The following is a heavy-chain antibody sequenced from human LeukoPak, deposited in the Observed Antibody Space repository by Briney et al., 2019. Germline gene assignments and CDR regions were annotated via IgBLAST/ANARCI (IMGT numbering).Heavy chain of an antibody. Sequence: ASDTLSLTCTVSGGSISSYYWSWIRQPPGKGLEWIGYIYYSGSTNYNPSLKSRVTISVDTSKNQFSLKLSSVTAADTAVYYCARYLDTAMVRAGYFDYWGQGTLVTVSS. CDR2: IYYSGST. CDR1: GGSISSYY. D-gene: IGHD5-18*01. CDR3: ARYLDTAMVRAGYFDY. J-gene: IGHJ4*02. V-gene: IGHV4-59*01.